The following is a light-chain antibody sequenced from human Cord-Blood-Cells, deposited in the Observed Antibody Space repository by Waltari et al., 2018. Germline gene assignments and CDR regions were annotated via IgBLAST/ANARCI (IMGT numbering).Light chain of an antibody. J-gene: IGLJ2*01. CDR1: SSDVGGSNR. CDR3: CSYAGSSTYVV. Sequence: QSALTQPASVSGSPGQLITIPCTATSSDVGGSNRVPWYQQHPGKAPKLMIYEGSKRPSGVANRFSGSKSGNTASLTISGLQAEDDADYYCCSYAGSSTYVVFGGGTKLTVL. CDR2: EGS. V-gene: IGLV2-23*01.